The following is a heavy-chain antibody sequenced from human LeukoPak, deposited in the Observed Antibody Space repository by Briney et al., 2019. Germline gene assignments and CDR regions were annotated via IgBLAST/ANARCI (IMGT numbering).Heavy chain of an antibody. CDR1: GFTFSSYW. J-gene: IGHJ4*02. CDR2: IKQDGSEK. CDR3: ARGGQGVVTAVDY. D-gene: IGHD2-21*02. V-gene: IGHV3-7*01. Sequence: PGGSLRLSCAASGFTFSSYWMSWVRQAPGKGLEWAANIKQDGSEKYYVDSVKGRFAISRDNAKNSLYLQMNSLRAEDTAVYYCARGGQGVVTAVDYWGQGTLVTVSS.